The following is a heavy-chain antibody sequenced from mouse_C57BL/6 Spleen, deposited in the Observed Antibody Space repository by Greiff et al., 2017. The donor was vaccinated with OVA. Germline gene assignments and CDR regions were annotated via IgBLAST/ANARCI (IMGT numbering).Heavy chain of an antibody. D-gene: IGHD1-1*01. CDR2: IWSDGST. J-gene: IGHJ4*01. V-gene: IGHV2-6-1*01. CDR3: ARHWYGSSPYAMDY. Sequence: VQGVESGPGLVAPSQSLSITCTVSGFSLTSYGVHWVRQPPGKGLEWLVVIWSDGSTTYNSALKSRLSISKDNSKSQVFLKMNSLQTDDTAMYYCARHWYGSSPYAMDYWGQGTSVTVSS. CDR1: GFSLTSYG.